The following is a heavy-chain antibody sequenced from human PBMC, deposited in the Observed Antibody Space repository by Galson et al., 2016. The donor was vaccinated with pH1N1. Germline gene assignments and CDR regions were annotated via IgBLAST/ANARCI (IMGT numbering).Heavy chain of an antibody. CDR2: IDPRDGTT. CDR1: GYSVTRYY. Sequence: SVKVSCKASGYSVTRYYMHWVRQAPGQGLEWMGIIDPRDGTTTYSQKFQGRISLTRDTSTNTVHMELTTLRPDDSATYFCARRYYFDYWGPDTLVTVSS. V-gene: IGHV1-46*01. CDR3: ARRYYFDY. J-gene: IGHJ4*02.